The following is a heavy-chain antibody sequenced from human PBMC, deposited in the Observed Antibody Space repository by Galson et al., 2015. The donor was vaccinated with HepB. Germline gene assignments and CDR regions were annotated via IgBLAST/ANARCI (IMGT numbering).Heavy chain of an antibody. D-gene: IGHD6-13*01. Sequence: SLGLSCAASGFTFGDYAMSWFRQAPGEGLEWVGFIRSKAYGGTTEYAASVKGRFTISRDDSKSIAYLQMNSLKTEDTAVYYCTRLKDEQQLALDYWGQGTLVTVSS. J-gene: IGHJ4*02. CDR1: GFTFGDYA. V-gene: IGHV3-49*03. CDR3: TRLKDEQQLALDY. CDR2: IRSKAYGGTT.